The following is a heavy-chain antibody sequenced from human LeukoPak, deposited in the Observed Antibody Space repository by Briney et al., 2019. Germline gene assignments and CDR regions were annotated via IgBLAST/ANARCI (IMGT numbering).Heavy chain of an antibody. CDR1: GFSFSSYA. Sequence: QAGGSLRLSCAASGFSFSSYAMSWVRQAPGKGLEWVSGISGSGSSTYYADSVRGRFAISRDNSKNTVYLQTNSLGDEDTAVYYCAKDQCGDCQNVFDYWGQGTLATVSS. J-gene: IGHJ4*02. V-gene: IGHV3-23*01. CDR3: AKDQCGDCQNVFDY. CDR2: ISGSGSST. D-gene: IGHD2-21*02.